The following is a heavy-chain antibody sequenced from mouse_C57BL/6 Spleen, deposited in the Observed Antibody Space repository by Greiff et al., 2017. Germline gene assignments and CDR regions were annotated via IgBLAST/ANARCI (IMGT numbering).Heavy chain of an antibody. Sequence: VQLQQPGAELVKPGASVKLSCKASGYTFTSYWMHWVKQRPGQGLEWIGMIHPNSGSTNYNEKFKSKATLTVDKSSSTAYMQLSSLTSEDSAVYYCAREEDYDRFYYAMDYWGQGTSVTVSS. J-gene: IGHJ4*01. CDR3: AREEDYDRFYYAMDY. D-gene: IGHD2-4*01. CDR1: GYTFTSYW. CDR2: IHPNSGST. V-gene: IGHV1-64*01.